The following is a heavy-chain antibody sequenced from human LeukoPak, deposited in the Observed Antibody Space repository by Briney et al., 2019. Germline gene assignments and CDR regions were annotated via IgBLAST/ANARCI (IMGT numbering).Heavy chain of an antibody. CDR3: ASPMVRGVIGYFDY. J-gene: IGHJ4*02. CDR1: GGSISSGDYY. CDR2: IYYSGST. Sequence: SQTLSLTCTVSGGSISSGDYYWSWIRQPPGKGLEWIVYIYYSGSTYYNPSHKSRVTISVDTSKHQFSLKLSSVTAADTAVYYCASPMVRGVIGYFDYWGQGTLVTVSS. V-gene: IGHV4-30-4*01. D-gene: IGHD3-10*01.